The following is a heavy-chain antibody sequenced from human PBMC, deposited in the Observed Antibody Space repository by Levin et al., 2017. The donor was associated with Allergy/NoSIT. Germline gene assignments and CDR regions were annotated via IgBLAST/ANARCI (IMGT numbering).Heavy chain of an antibody. CDR2: ISYDGSNK. Sequence: GGSLRLSCAASGFTFSSYAMHWVRQAPGKGLEWVAVISYDGSNKYYADSVKGRFTISRDNSKNTLYLQMNSLRAEDTAVYYCARDFTYGTPFIAAPDYWGQGTLVTVSS. J-gene: IGHJ4*02. CDR3: ARDFTYGTPFIAAPDY. D-gene: IGHD6-13*01. V-gene: IGHV3-30-3*01. CDR1: GFTFSSYA.